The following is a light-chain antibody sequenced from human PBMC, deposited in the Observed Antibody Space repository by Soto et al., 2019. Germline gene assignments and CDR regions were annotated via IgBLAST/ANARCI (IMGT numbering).Light chain of an antibody. V-gene: IGLV2-14*01. J-gene: IGLJ2*01. CDR1: RSDIGRYNY. CDR2: DVS. Sequence: QSVLTQPASVSRSPGQSITISCTGTRSDIGRYNYVSWYQHSPGKAPKLIIYDVSDRPSGVSNRSSGSQSGTTAYLAISGLHAEEEAGYYCGSYTIRETMIFGGGTQVTVL. CDR3: GSYTIRETMI.